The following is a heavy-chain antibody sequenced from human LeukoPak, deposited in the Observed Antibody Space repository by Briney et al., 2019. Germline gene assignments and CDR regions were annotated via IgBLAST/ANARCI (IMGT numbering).Heavy chain of an antibody. V-gene: IGHV3-7*01. CDR3: ARSELGYSYHYMDV. J-gene: IGHJ6*03. CDR1: GSTFSSYW. Sequence: GGSLRLSCAASGSTFSSYWMSWVRQAPGKGLEWVANIKQDGSEKYYVDSVKGRFTISRDNAKNSLYLQMNSLRAEDTAVYYCARSELGYSYHYMDVWGKGTTVTVSS. D-gene: IGHD7-27*01. CDR2: IKQDGSEK.